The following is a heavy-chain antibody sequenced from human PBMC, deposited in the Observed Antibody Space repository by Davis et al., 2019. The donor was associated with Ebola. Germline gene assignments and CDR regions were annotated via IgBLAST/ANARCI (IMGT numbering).Heavy chain of an antibody. Sequence: ASVKVSCKASGYTFTSYAMHWVRQAPGQRLEWMGWINAGNGNTKYSQKFQGRDTITRDTSASTAYMELSSLRSEDTAVYYCASIWTPFDWLLYWGQGTLVTVSS. V-gene: IGHV1-3*01. CDR1: GYTFTSYA. J-gene: IGHJ4*02. D-gene: IGHD3-9*01. CDR2: INAGNGNT. CDR3: ASIWTPFDWLLY.